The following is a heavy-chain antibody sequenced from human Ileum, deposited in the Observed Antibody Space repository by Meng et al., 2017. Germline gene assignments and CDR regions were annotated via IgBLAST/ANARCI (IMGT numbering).Heavy chain of an antibody. V-gene: IGHV4-39*07. J-gene: IGHJ4*01. CDR2: IYYGGST. CDR3: AREIVGATGGVDY. D-gene: IGHD1-26*01. CDR1: GGSISSRSYY. Sequence: SETLSLTCTVPGGSISSRSYYWGWIRQPPGKGLEWIGNIYYGGSTYNPSLKSRVMISVDTSKNQLSLKLSSVTAADTAVYYCAREIVGATGGVDYWGHGTLVTVSS.